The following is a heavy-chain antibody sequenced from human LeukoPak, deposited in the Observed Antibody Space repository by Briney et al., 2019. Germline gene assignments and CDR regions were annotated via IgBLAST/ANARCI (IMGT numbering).Heavy chain of an antibody. CDR2: IRYDGSDE. CDR1: GFTFSNYG. D-gene: IGHD3-22*01. CDR3: ASYSYYDSSGLWDY. V-gene: IGHV3-30*02. Sequence: GGSLRLSCAASGFTFSNYGIHWVRQAPGKGLEWVAFIRYDGSDEYYAESVKGRFTISRDNSKNTLHLQMNSLRAEDTAVYYCASYSYYDSSGLWDYWGQGTLVTVSS. J-gene: IGHJ4*02.